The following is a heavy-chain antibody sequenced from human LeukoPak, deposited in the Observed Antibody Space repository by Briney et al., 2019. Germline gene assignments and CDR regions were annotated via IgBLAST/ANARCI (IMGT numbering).Heavy chain of an antibody. CDR3: AKVLRFLEWPNGMDV. CDR2: ISGSGGST. D-gene: IGHD3-3*01. J-gene: IGHJ6*02. Sequence: GGSLRLSCAASGFTFSSYAMSWFRQAPGKGLEWFSAISGSGGSTYYADSVKGRFTISRDNSKNTLYLQMNSLRAEDTAVYYCAKVLRFLEWPNGMDVWGQGTTVTVSS. V-gene: IGHV3-23*01. CDR1: GFTFSSYA.